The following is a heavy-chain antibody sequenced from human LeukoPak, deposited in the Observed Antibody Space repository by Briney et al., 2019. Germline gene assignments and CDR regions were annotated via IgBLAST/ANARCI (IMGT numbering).Heavy chain of an antibody. CDR3: ARDPLKGFDY. Sequence: SQTLSLTCTVSGGSISSGSYYWSWIRQPAGKGLEWIGRIYTSGSTNYNPSLKSRVTISVDTSKNQFSLKLSAVSAADTAVYYCARDPLKGFDYWGQGMLVTVSS. CDR2: IYTSGST. J-gene: IGHJ4*02. CDR1: GGSISSGSYY. V-gene: IGHV4-61*02.